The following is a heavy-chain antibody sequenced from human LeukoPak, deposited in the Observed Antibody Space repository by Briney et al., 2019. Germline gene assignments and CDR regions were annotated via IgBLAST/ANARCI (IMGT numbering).Heavy chain of an antibody. D-gene: IGHD5-18*01. CDR1: GGSFSGYS. CDR2: INHSGST. J-gene: IGHJ5*02. CDR3: ARRRYSYGVGNWFDP. V-gene: IGHV4-34*01. Sequence: PSETLSLTCAVYGGSFSGYSWSWIRQPPGKGLEWIGEINHSGSTNYNPSLKSRVTLSVDTSKNQFSLKLSSVTAADTAVYYCARRRYSYGVGNWFDPWGQGTLVTVSS.